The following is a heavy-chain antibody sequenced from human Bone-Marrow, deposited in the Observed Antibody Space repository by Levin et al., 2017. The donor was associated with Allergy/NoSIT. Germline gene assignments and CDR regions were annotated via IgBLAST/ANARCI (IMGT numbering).Heavy chain of an antibody. D-gene: IGHD5-12*01. V-gene: IGHV1-2*02. J-gene: IGHJ4*02. CDR2: INPNSGAT. CDR3: ARAEGGGYSGYDLGYFDY. CDR1: GYTFTGYY. Sequence: ASVKVSCKASGYTFTGYYMHWVRQAPGQGLEWMGWINPNSGATTYAQKVQGRVTMTRDTSISTAYMELSRLRSDDTAVYYCARAEGGGYSGYDLGYFDYWGQGTLVTVSS.